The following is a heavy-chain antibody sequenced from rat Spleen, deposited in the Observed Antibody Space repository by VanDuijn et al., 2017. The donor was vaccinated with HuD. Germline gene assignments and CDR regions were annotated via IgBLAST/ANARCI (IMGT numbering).Heavy chain of an antibody. Sequence: EVQLVESGGGLVQPGRSLKLSCAASGFTFSNYDMAWVRQAPTKGLEWVASISTSGGSTYYRDSVKGRFTISRDNTKNTLYLQMDSLRSEDTATYYCTRGAGDYWGQGVMVTVSS. CDR1: GFTFSNYD. J-gene: IGHJ2*01. V-gene: IGHV5S13*01. CDR2: ISTSGGST. CDR3: TRGAGDY. D-gene: IGHD4-2*01.